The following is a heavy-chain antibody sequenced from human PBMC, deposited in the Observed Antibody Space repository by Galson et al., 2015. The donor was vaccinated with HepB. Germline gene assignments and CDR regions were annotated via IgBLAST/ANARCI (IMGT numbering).Heavy chain of an antibody. CDR2: INSDGSYI. J-gene: IGHJ4*02. Sequence: SLRLSCAASGFTFSSYWMHWVRQVPGQGLVWVSRINSDGSYITYADSVKGRFTISRDNAKNTLYLQLNSPRAEDTALYYCARTRGAAAEIFDNWGQGSLVTVSS. CDR3: ARTRGAAAEIFDN. D-gene: IGHD6-13*01. V-gene: IGHV3-74*01. CDR1: GFTFSSYW.